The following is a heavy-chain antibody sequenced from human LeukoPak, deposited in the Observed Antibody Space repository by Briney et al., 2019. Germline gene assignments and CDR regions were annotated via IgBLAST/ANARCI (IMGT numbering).Heavy chain of an antibody. CDR3: ARIVGACDY. V-gene: IGHV4-39*01. CDR1: ASSITSSSYY. J-gene: IGHJ4*02. Sequence: SETLALTCTVPASSITSSSYYWGWIRQPPGKGLEWIGSIYYSGSTYYNPSLKSRVTISVDTSKNQFSLKLSSVTAADTAVYYCARIVGACDYWGQGTLVTVSS. D-gene: IGHD1-26*01. CDR2: IYYSGST.